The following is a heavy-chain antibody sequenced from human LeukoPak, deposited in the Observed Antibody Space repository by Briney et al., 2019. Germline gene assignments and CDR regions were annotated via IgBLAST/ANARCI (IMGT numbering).Heavy chain of an antibody. CDR1: GYTFTGYY. V-gene: IGHV1-2*02. J-gene: IGHJ4*02. CDR3: ARDLRSSSWYFY. CDR2: INPNSGVT. Sequence: ASVKVSCKASGYTFTGYYMHWVRRAPGQGLEWMGWINPNSGVTNYAQKFQGRVTMTRDTSISTAYMELSRLRSDDTAVYYCARDLRSSSWYFYWGQGTLVTVSS. D-gene: IGHD6-13*01.